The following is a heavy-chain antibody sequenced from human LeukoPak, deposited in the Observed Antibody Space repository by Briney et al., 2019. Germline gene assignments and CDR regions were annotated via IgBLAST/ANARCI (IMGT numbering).Heavy chain of an antibody. CDR2: INPNCGGT. CDR1: GYTFTGYY. Sequence: ASVKVSCKASGYTFTGYYMHWVRQAPGQGLEWMGWINPNCGGTNYAQKFQGRVTMTRDTSISTAYMELSRLRSDDTAVYYCARDCSSTSCYRFDYWGQGTLVTVSS. CDR3: ARDCSSTSCYRFDY. J-gene: IGHJ4*02. D-gene: IGHD2-2*01. V-gene: IGHV1-2*02.